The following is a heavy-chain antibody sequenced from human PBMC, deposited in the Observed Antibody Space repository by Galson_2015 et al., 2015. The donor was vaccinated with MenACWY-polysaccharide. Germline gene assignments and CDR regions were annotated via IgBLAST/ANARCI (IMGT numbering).Heavy chain of an antibody. Sequence: TLSLTCIVSGGSISSGTYYWSWIRQSAGEGLEWIGRTYTSGSTNYNPSLRSRVTISIDTSKNQFSLKLSSVTAADTAVYYCTRATFGLYGMDIWGRGTTVTVSS. CDR1: GGSISSGTYY. D-gene: IGHD3-16*01. CDR3: TRATFGLYGMDI. CDR2: TYTSGST. J-gene: IGHJ6*02. V-gene: IGHV4-61*02.